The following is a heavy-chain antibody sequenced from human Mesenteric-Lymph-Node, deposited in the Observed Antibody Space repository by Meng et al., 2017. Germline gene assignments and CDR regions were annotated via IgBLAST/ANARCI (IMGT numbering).Heavy chain of an antibody. CDR2: ISYDGSNK. D-gene: IGHD3-9*01. CDR1: GFTFSSYW. Sequence: GESLKISCAASGFTFSSYWMSWVRQAPGKGLEWVAVISYDGSNKYYADSVKGRFTISRDNAKNSLHLQMNSLRVEDTAVYFCVRDTDWHNFDTWGQGTLVTVSS. CDR3: VRDTDWHNFDT. J-gene: IGHJ4*02. V-gene: IGHV3-30*03.